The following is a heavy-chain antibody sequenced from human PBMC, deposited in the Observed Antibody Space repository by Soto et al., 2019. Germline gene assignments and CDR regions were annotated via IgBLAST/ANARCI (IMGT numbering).Heavy chain of an antibody. CDR2: INHSGST. CDR3: ARGAGYSYGYYYGMDV. J-gene: IGHJ6*02. D-gene: IGHD5-18*01. Sequence: LSLTCAVYGGSFNGYYWSWIRQPPGKGLEWIGEINHSGSTNYNPSLKSRVTISVDTSKNQFSLKLSSVTAADTAVYYCARGAGYSYGYYYGMDVWGQGTTVTVSS. V-gene: IGHV4-34*01. CDR1: GGSFNGYY.